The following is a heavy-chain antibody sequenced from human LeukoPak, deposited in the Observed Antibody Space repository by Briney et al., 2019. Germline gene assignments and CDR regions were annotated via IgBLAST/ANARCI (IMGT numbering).Heavy chain of an antibody. CDR3: ARARMYDYVWGSYRSYNWFDP. V-gene: IGHV3-30*04. CDR1: GFTFSSYA. J-gene: IGHJ5*02. CDR2: ISYDGSNK. Sequence: GGSLRLSCAASGFTFSSYAMHWVRQAPGKGLEWVAVISYDGSNKYYADSVKGRFTISRDNSKNTLYLQMNSLRAEDTAVYYCARARMYDYVWGSYRSYNWFDPWGQGTLVTVSS. D-gene: IGHD3-16*02.